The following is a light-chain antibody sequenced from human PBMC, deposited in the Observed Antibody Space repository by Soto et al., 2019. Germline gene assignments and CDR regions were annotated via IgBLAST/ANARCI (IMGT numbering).Light chain of an antibody. CDR3: QQYGISTRTYT. Sequence: EIVLMQSPGTLSLSPGERATLSCRASQSVTNNYLAWYQQKPGQAPRLLIYGASSRASGVRDRFSGSGSGTDFNLTITRLEPEDFAVYYCQQYGISTRTYTFGQGTKLVVK. CDR1: QSVTNNY. J-gene: IGKJ2*01. V-gene: IGKV3-20*01. CDR2: GAS.